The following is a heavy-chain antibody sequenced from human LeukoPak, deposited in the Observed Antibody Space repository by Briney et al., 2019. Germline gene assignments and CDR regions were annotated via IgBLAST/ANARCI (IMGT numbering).Heavy chain of an antibody. CDR3: ASGHYFNYYMDV. CDR2: INHGGTP. Sequence: SETLSLTCAFSGVAFTDNFWTWIRQPPGKGLEWTGEINHGGTPTYSPSLKSRVRMSLDTSRNHFSLNLTSVTAADTAVYFCASGHYFNYYMDVWGKGTTVTVSS. J-gene: IGHJ6*03. CDR1: GVAFTDNF. V-gene: IGHV4-34*01.